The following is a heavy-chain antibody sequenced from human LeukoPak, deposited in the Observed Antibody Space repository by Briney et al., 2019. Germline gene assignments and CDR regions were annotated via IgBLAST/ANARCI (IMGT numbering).Heavy chain of an antibody. CDR2: ISSSSGTI. Sequence: GGSLRLSCVGSGFIFSSYSMNWVRQAPGKGLEWISYISSSSGTIYYADSVKGRFTISKDNAKNSLYLQMNSLRAEDAAVYYCVRDLSSWFDPWGQGTLVTVSS. D-gene: IGHD2-2*01. CDR1: GFIFSSYS. J-gene: IGHJ5*02. V-gene: IGHV3-48*01. CDR3: VRDLSSWFDP.